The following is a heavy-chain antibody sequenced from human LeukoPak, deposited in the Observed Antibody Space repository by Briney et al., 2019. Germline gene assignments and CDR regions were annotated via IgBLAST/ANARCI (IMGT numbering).Heavy chain of an antibody. CDR3: ARHPFSTPFDY. CDR1: GGSTSGFY. V-gene: IGHV4-59*08. CDR2: VYYSGDS. J-gene: IGHJ4*02. Sequence: SETLSLTCSVSGGSTSGFYWSWIRQPPGKGLEWIGYVYYSGDSNYNPSLKSRVSMSLDTPKNQVSLRLSSVTAADTAVYYCARHPFSTPFDYWGRGTLATVPS.